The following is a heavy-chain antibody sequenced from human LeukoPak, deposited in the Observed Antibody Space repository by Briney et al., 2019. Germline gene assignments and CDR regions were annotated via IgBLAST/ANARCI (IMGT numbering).Heavy chain of an antibody. D-gene: IGHD2-21*02. V-gene: IGHV3-7*01. Sequence: GSLRLSCVVSGFTFNRCWMNWVRQAPRKGLEWVAHINPDGRDTYYVDSVKGRFTISRDNAQNSMYLQMNSLRVEDTAVYYCTSWGDTTAEYFQRWGQGTLVTVSS. J-gene: IGHJ1*01. CDR1: GFTFNRCW. CDR3: TSWGDTTAEYFQR. CDR2: INPDGRDT.